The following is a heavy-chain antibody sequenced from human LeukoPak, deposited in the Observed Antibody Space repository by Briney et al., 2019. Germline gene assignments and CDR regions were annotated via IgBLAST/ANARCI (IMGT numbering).Heavy chain of an antibody. CDR3: ARDTVPKLGGMDV. V-gene: IGHV4-59*01. D-gene: IGHD7-27*01. J-gene: IGHJ6*02. Sequence: PSETLSLTCTVSGGSISSYYWSWLRQPPGKGLEWIGYIYYSGSTNYNPSLKSRVTISVDTSKNQFSLKLSSVTAADTAVYYCARDTVPKLGGMDVSGQGTTVTVSS. CDR1: GGSISSYY. CDR2: IYYSGST.